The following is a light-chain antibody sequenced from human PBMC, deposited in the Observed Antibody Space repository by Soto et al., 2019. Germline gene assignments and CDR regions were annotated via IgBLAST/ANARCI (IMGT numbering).Light chain of an antibody. J-gene: IGLJ1*01. V-gene: IGLV2-8*01. CDR3: SSYTINRTYV. CDR1: SSDVGGYNY. Sequence: QSALTQPPSASGSPGQSVAISCTGTSSDVGGYNYVSWYQQHPGKAPKLMIYEVNKRPSGVPDRFSGSKSGNTASLTVSGLQAEDEADYYCSSYTINRTYVFGTGTKVTVL. CDR2: EVN.